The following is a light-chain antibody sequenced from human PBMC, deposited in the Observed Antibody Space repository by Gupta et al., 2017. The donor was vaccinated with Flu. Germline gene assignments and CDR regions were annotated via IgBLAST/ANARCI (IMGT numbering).Light chain of an antibody. CDR3: AKWDDGRNDYV. Sequence: SVLPPPPPASAPPRPRLTISCSRDRSTIGSNYVSCNQQRPGAAPKLLMYRNNKRHSGVAERFSGSQCGTSAALANSGLQSEDEADYDCAKWDDGRNDYVFGAATKVTVL. CDR1: RSTIGSNY. CDR2: RNN. J-gene: IGLJ1*01. V-gene: IGLV1-44*01.